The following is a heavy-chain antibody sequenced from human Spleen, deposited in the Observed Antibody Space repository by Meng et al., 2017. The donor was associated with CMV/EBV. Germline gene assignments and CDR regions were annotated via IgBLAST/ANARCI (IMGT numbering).Heavy chain of an antibody. Sequence: FHSYHMHWVRQVPGQGLEWMGIINPSGGSTTYAQRFQGRVTMTSDTSTSTVYMELSSLRSEDTAVYYCARGTGWIQQWPHSYYFDYWGQGTLVTVSS. CDR3: ARGTGWIQQWPHSYYFDY. J-gene: IGHJ4*02. D-gene: IGHD5-18*01. V-gene: IGHV1-46*02. CDR2: INPSGGST. CDR1: FHSYH.